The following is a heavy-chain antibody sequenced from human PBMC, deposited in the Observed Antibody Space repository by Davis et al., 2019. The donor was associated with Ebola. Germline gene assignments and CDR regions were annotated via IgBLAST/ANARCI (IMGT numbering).Heavy chain of an antibody. D-gene: IGHD6-6*01. V-gene: IGHV4-34*01. CDR1: GGTFSDYY. Sequence: SETLSLTCAVYGGTFSDYYWSWIRQPPGKGLEWIGEVDHSGSTNYNPSFKSRVIVSEDASKNQFSLKLTSVTAADTAVYYCARGLKPYSSSPLGYWGQGTLVTVSS. J-gene: IGHJ4*02. CDR2: VDHSGST. CDR3: ARGLKPYSSSPLGY.